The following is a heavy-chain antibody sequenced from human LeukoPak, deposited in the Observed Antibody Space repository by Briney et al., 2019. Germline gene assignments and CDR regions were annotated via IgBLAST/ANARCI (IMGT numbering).Heavy chain of an antibody. J-gene: IGHJ6*03. V-gene: IGHV4-61*02. CDR1: GGSISSGSYY. D-gene: IGHD1-26*01. CDR2: IYTSGST. CDR3: ARAPYSGSYRRYYYYMDV. Sequence: SQTLSLTCTVSGGSISSGSYYWSWIRQPAGKGLEWIGRIYTSGSTNYNPSLKSRVTISVDTSKNQFSLKLSSVTAADTAVYYCARAPYSGSYRRYYYYMDVWGKGTTVTVSS.